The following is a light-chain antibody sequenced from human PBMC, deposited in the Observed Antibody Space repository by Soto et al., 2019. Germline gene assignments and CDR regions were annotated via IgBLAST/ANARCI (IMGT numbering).Light chain of an antibody. Sequence: EIVLTQSPGTLSLSPGERATLSCRASQRVSSSYLAWYQQKPGQDPRLLIYGASSRATGLPARFSGSGSGTDFTLTISRVEPEDFAVYYCQQYGSSPGTFGQGTKVEIK. CDR1: QRVSSSY. CDR2: GAS. V-gene: IGKV3-20*01. CDR3: QQYGSSPGT. J-gene: IGKJ1*01.